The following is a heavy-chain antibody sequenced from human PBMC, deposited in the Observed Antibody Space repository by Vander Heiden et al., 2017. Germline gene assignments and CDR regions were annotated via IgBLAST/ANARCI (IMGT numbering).Heavy chain of an antibody. V-gene: IGHV3-23*01. CDR2: ISGSGGST. CDR1: GFTFRSYA. D-gene: IGHD5-12*01. Sequence: EVQLLESGGGLVQPGGSLRLSCAASGFTFRSYAMSWARHATGKGLEWVSAISGSGGSTYYADSVKGRFTISRDNSKNTLYLQMNSLRAEDTAVYYCAKGYDYEGGYYFDYWGQGTLVTVSS. CDR3: AKGYDYEGGYYFDY. J-gene: IGHJ4*02.